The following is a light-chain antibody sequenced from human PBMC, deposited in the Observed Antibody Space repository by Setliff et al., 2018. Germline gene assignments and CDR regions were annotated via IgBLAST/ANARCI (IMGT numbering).Light chain of an antibody. CDR2: EVS. Sequence: ALTQPPSASGSPGQSVTISCTGTSSDVGGYNYVSWYQQHPGKAPKLMIYEVSKWPSGVPDRFSGSKSGNTASLTVSGLQAEDEADYYCSSYAGSNSDVFGTGTKVTVL. CDR1: SSDVGGYNY. V-gene: IGLV2-8*01. CDR3: SSYAGSNSDV. J-gene: IGLJ1*01.